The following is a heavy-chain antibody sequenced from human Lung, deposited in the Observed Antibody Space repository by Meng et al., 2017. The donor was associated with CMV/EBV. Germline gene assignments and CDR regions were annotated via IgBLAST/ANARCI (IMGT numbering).Heavy chain of an antibody. V-gene: IGHV3-48*03. D-gene: IGHD3-3*01. Sequence: SXKISXATSGFTFSRYEMIWVRQAPGKGLEWVAYINGDADSKYYADSVKDRFTISRDNAQNSLYLQMNNLGAEDTALYYCAKYGRLFGVFQMDIFHVWGRGXMVTVSS. J-gene: IGHJ3*01. CDR1: GFTFSRYE. CDR2: INGDADSK. CDR3: AKYGRLFGVFQMDIFHV.